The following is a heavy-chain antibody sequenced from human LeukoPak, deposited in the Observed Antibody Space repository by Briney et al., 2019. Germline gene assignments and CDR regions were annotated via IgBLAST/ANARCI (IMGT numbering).Heavy chain of an antibody. CDR3: AREVYDFWSGYSNPYFDY. D-gene: IGHD3-3*01. J-gene: IGHJ4*02. CDR1: GFTFSDYY. CDR2: ISSSGSTI. Sequence: GGSLRLSCAASGFTFSDYYMSWIRQAPGKGLEWVSYISSSGSTIYYADSVKGRFTISRDNAKNSLYLQMNSLRAEDTAVYYCAREVYDFWSGYSNPYFDYWGQGTLVTVSS. V-gene: IGHV3-11*04.